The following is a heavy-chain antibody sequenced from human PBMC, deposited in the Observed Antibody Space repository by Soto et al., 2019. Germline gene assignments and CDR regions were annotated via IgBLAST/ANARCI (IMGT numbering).Heavy chain of an antibody. Sequence: GASVKVSCKASGYALTRFGIRWVRQAPGQGLEWMGWISAYNGNTNYAQKLQGRVTMTTDTSTSTAYMELRSLRSDVTAVYYWARRTFARLFYMWGHGTRVSVSS. J-gene: IGHJ3*02. CDR1: GYALTRFG. V-gene: IGHV1-18*01. CDR2: ISAYNGNT. D-gene: IGHD2-21*01. CDR3: ARRTFARLFYM.